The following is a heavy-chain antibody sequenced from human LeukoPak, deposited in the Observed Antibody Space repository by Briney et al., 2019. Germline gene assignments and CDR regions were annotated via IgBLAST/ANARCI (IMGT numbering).Heavy chain of an antibody. CDR2: ISYDGSNK. CDR3: ARAENHYSSSTPLPHY. Sequence: PGRSLRLSCAASGFTFSSYAMHWVRQAPGKGLEWVAVISYDGSNKYYADSVKGRFTISRDNSKNTLYLQMNSLRAEDTAVYYCARAENHYSSSTPLPHYWGQGTLVTVSS. V-gene: IGHV3-30-3*01. J-gene: IGHJ4*02. CDR1: GFTFSSYA. D-gene: IGHD6-6*01.